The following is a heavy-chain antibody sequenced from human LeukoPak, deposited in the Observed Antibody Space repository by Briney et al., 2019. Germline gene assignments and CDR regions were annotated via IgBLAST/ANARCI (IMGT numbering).Heavy chain of an antibody. V-gene: IGHV3-13*05. CDR1: GFTFRSYD. Sequence: GGSLRLSCAASGFTFRSYDMHWVRQPTGKGLEWASGIGTAGDQWYPGSVKGRLTISRENGKNSFYLQMNSLTAGDTAVYYCARGLEDGFDIWGQGTMVTVSS. CDR2: IGTAGDQ. D-gene: IGHD1-1*01. J-gene: IGHJ3*02. CDR3: ARGLEDGFDI.